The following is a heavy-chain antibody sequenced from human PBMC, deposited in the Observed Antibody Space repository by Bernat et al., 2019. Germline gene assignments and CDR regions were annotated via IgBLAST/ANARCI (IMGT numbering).Heavy chain of an antibody. V-gene: IGHV3-30*18. CDR3: AKGYGYFDWFFDY. D-gene: IGHD3-9*01. CDR2: ISYDGSNK. CDR1: GFTFSSYG. Sequence: QVQLVESGGGVVQPGRSLRLSCAASGFTFSSYGMHWVRQAPGKGLEWVAVISYDGSNKYYADSVKGRFTISRDNSKNTLYLQMNSLRAEDTAVYYCAKGYGYFDWFFDYWGQGTLVTVPS. J-gene: IGHJ4*02.